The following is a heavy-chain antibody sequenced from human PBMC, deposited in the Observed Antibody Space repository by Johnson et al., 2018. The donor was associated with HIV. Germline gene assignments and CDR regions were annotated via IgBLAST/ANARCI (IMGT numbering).Heavy chain of an antibody. D-gene: IGHD4-17*01. V-gene: IGHV3-30-3*01. CDR1: GFTFSSYA. CDR2: ISYDGSNK. J-gene: IGHJ3*02. CDR3: SSTDDAFDI. Sequence: VQLVESGGGVVQPGGSLRLSCAASGFTFSSYAMHWVRQAPGKGLEWVAVISYDGSNKYYADSVKGRFTISRDNSKNTLYLQMNSLGAEDTAVYYCSSTDDAFDIWGQGTMVTVSS.